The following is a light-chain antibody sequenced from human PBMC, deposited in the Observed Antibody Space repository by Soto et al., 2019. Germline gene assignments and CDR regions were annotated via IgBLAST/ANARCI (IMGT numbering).Light chain of an antibody. CDR2: TES. Sequence: DIQMTQSPSTLYASVGDRVTIACRASQNIKNWLAWYQQKPGKVPKLLIYTESSLESGVPSRFSGSGSGTEFTLTIRSVQPDEFATYYCTQYNSYSRVTFGQGTKVEIK. CDR3: TQYNSYSRVT. V-gene: IGKV1-5*03. J-gene: IGKJ1*01. CDR1: QNIKNW.